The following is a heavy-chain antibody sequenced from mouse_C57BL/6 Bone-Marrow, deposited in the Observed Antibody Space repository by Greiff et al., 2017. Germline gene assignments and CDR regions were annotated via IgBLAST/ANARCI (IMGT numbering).Heavy chain of an antibody. CDR3: ARGRPYGSSLSYWYFDV. CDR2: IDPSDSET. CDR1: GYTFTSYW. D-gene: IGHD1-1*01. Sequence: QVQLQQPGAELVRPGSSVKLSCKASGYTFTSYWMHWVKQRPIQGLEWIGNIDPSDSETHYNQKFKDKATLTVDKSSSTAYMQLSSLTSEDSAVYYCARGRPYGSSLSYWYFDVWGTGTTGTVSS. J-gene: IGHJ1*03. V-gene: IGHV1-52*01.